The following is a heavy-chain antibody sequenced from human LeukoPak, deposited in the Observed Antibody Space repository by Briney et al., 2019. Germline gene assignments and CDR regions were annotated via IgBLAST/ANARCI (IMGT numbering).Heavy chain of an antibody. D-gene: IGHD2-2*01. Sequence: GGSLSLSCAASGFTFTSYGMHWVRQAPGKGLEWVAVITYDGSKKYYADSVRGRFTISRDNSKNTLYLQMNSLRAEDTAVYHCAKDLDCTSTSCYHPLFDYWGQGTLVTVSS. CDR1: GFTFTSYG. CDR3: AKDLDCTSTSCYHPLFDY. J-gene: IGHJ4*02. V-gene: IGHV3-30*18. CDR2: ITYDGSKK.